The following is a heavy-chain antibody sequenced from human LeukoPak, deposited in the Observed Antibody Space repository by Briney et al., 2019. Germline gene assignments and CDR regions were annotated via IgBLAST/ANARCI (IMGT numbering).Heavy chain of an antibody. D-gene: IGHD5-12*01. CDR3: AKDTFLIVATLYFDY. J-gene: IGHJ4*02. Sequence: QAGGSLRLSCAASGFTFSSYAMGWVRQAPGKGLEWVSAISGSGGSTYYADSVKGRFTISRDNSKNTLYLQMNSLRAEDTAVYYCAKDTFLIVATLYFDYWGQGTLVTVSS. V-gene: IGHV3-23*01. CDR1: GFTFSSYA. CDR2: ISGSGGST.